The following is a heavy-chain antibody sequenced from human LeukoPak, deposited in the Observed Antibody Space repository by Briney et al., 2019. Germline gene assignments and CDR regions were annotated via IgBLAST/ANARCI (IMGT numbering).Heavy chain of an antibody. CDR2: IYYSGST. Sequence: PSETLSLTCTVSGGSISSSSYYWGWIRQPPGKGLEWIGSIYYSGSTYYNPSLKSRVTVSVDTSKNQFSLKLSSVTAADTAVYYCARHLFVDTAMVPPYNWFDPWGQGTLVTVSS. D-gene: IGHD5-18*01. CDR1: GGSISSSSYY. J-gene: IGHJ5*02. CDR3: ARHLFVDTAMVPPYNWFDP. V-gene: IGHV4-39*01.